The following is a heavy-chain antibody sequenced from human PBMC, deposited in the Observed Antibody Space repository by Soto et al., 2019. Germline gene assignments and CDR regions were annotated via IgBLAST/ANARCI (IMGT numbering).Heavy chain of an antibody. V-gene: IGHV3-21*01. D-gene: IGHD6-13*01. CDR2: ISSSSSSYI. CDR1: GFTFSSYS. Sequence: GGSLRLSCAASGFTFSSYSMNWVRQAPGKGLEWVSSISSSSSSYIYYADSVKGRFTISRDNAKNSLYLQMNSLRAEDTAVYYCARDSSSRTMYYYYYGMDVWGQGTTVTVS. J-gene: IGHJ6*02. CDR3: ARDSSSRTMYYYYYGMDV.